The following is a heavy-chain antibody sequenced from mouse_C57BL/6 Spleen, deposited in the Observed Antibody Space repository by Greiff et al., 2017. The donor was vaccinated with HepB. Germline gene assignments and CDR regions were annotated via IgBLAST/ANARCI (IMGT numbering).Heavy chain of an antibody. CDR3: ARYYDYDGDFDY. CDR1: GYTFTSYW. J-gene: IGHJ2*01. Sequence: VQLQQPGAELVKPGASVKMSCKASGYTFTSYWITWVKQRPGQGLEWIGDIYPGSGSTNYNEKFKSKATLTVDTSASTAYMQLSSLTSEDSAVYYCARYYDYDGDFDYWGQGTTLTVSS. V-gene: IGHV1-55*01. CDR2: IYPGSGST. D-gene: IGHD2-4*01.